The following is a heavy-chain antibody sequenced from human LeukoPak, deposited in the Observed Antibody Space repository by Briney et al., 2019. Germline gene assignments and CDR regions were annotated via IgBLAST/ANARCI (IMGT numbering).Heavy chain of an antibody. D-gene: IGHD6-19*01. J-gene: IGHJ4*02. Sequence: GGSLRLSCAASGFTFSSFGMHWVRQAPGKGLEWVAVIWYDGSNKYYTDSVKGRFTISRDNSKNTLYLQMNSLRAEDTAVYYCVRDLGYSSGWSFDYWGQGTLVTVSS. CDR1: GFTFSSFG. V-gene: IGHV3-33*01. CDR3: VRDLGYSSGWSFDY. CDR2: IWYDGSNK.